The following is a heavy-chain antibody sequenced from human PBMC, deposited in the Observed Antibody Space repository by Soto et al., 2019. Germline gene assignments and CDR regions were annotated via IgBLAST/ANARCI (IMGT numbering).Heavy chain of an antibody. J-gene: IGHJ6*02. CDR1: GGSISSGDYY. CDR3: ARDSPNYYDSSGYYEGPGGGMDV. Sequence: PSETLSLTCTVSGGSISSGDYYWSWIRQPPGKGLEWIGYIYYSGSTYYNPSLKSRVTISVDTSKNQFSLKLSSVTAADTAVYYCARDSPNYYDSSGYYEGPGGGMDVWGQGTTVTVSS. V-gene: IGHV4-30-4*01. D-gene: IGHD3-22*01. CDR2: IYYSGST.